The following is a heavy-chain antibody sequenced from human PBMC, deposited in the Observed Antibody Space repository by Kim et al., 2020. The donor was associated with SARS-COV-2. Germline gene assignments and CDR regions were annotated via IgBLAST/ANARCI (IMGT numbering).Heavy chain of an antibody. D-gene: IGHD6-13*01. Sequence: ASVKVSCKVSGYTLTEVSMHWVRQAPGKGLEWMGGFDPEDGETIYAQKFQGRDTMTEDTSTDTAYMELSSLRSEDTAVYYCATGPGIAAAGTLSGAWWWFDPWGQGTLVTVYS. CDR2: FDPEDGET. V-gene: IGHV1-24*01. CDR3: ATGPGIAAAGTLSGAWWWFDP. CDR1: GYTLTEVS. J-gene: IGHJ5*02.